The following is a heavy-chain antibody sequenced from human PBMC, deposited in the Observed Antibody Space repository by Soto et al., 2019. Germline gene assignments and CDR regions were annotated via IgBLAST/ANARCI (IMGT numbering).Heavy chain of an antibody. V-gene: IGHV1-46*03. CDR3: ARVYCSGGSCYSIDY. CDR1: GYTFTRSG. D-gene: IGHD2-15*01. CDR2: INPSGST. J-gene: IGHJ4*02. Sequence: ASVKVSCKASGYTFTRSGISWVRQAPGQGLEWMGIINPSGSTSYAQKFQGRVTMTRDTSTSTVYMELSSLRSGDTAVYYCARVYCSGGSCYSIDYWGQGTLVTVSS.